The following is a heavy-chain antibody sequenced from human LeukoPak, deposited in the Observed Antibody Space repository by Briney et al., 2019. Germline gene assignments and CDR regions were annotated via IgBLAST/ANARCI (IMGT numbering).Heavy chain of an antibody. CDR3: TTNAAALDY. D-gene: IGHD6-13*01. Sequence: EAPVKVSRKGSGYTFPHHHIHLGRQAPGQRLEWMGWMNPSDNGVNYAQKFQGRVAMTRDTSISTAYVEVTRLTSDDTAVYYCTTNAAALDYWGQGTLVTVSS. J-gene: IGHJ4*02. CDR1: GYTFPHHH. V-gene: IGHV1-2*02. CDR2: MNPSDNGV.